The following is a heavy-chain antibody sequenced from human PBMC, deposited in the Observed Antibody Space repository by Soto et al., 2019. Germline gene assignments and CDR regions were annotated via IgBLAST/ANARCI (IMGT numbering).Heavy chain of an antibody. J-gene: IGHJ4*02. CDR2: IYYSGST. V-gene: IGHV4-30-4*01. Sequence: SETPSLTCTISGGSISSGDYYWSWIRQPPGKGLEWIGYIYYSGSTYYNPSLKSRVTISVDTSKNQFSLKLSSVTAADTAVYYCASFGRGSNYDSSPRFDYWGQGTLVTVSS. CDR1: GGSISSGDYY. D-gene: IGHD4-4*01. CDR3: ASFGRGSNYDSSPRFDY.